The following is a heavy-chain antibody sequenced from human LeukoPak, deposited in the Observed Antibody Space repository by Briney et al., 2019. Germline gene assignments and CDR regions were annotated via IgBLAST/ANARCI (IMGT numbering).Heavy chain of an antibody. Sequence: SETLSLTCTVSGGSISSYYWSWIRQPPGKGLEWIGYIYYSGSTNYNPSLKSRVTISVDTSKNQFSLKLSSVTAADTAVYYCARSTGGITMVRGAPWFDYWGQGTLVTVSS. V-gene: IGHV4-59*01. D-gene: IGHD3-10*01. CDR2: IYYSGST. CDR3: ARSTGGITMVRGAPWFDY. J-gene: IGHJ4*02. CDR1: GGSISSYY.